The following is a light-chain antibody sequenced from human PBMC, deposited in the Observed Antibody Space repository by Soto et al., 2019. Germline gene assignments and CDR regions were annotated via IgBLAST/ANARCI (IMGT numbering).Light chain of an antibody. Sequence: QSVLTQPASVSGSPGQSITISCTGTSSDVGGYNYVSWYQHHLGKAPKLMIYEVTNRPSGLSNRFSGAKSGNTASLTISGLQAEDEADYYCSSYTSSSTLVFGTGTKLTVL. V-gene: IGLV2-14*01. J-gene: IGLJ1*01. CDR2: EVT. CDR3: SSYTSSSTLV. CDR1: SSDVGGYNY.